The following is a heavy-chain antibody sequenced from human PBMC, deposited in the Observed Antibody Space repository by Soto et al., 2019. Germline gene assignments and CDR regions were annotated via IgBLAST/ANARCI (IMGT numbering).Heavy chain of an antibody. CDR3: AQGVEAFDI. CDR1: GFTFSSYG. Sequence: QVQLVESGGGVVQPGRSLRLSCAASGFTFSSYGMHWVRQAPGKGLEWVAVISYDGSNKYYADSVKGRFTISRDNSKNTLYLQMNSLRAEDTAVYYCAQGVEAFDIWGQGTMVTVSS. D-gene: IGHD2-15*01. V-gene: IGHV3-30*18. CDR2: ISYDGSNK. J-gene: IGHJ3*02.